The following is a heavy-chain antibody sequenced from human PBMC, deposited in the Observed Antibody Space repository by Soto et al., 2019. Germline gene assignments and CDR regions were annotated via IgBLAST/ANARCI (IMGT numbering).Heavy chain of an antibody. CDR1: GDSMSTYY. J-gene: IGHJ4*02. CDR3: ARSFTYGAQRFDY. Sequence: QVHLQESSPGLGKPSETLSLTCSVSGDSMSTYYWTWIRQPPGKGLEWIGYIYDGGTTDYSPSLTSRVAISVDTSKNQFSLRLSSVTAADTAMYYCARSFTYGAQRFDYWGQGALVTVSS. CDR2: IYDGGTT. V-gene: IGHV4-59*01. D-gene: IGHD3-10*01.